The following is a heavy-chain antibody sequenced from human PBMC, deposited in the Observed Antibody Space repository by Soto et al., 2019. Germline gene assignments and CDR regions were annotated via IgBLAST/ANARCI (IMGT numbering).Heavy chain of an antibody. D-gene: IGHD2-21*02. Sequence: SETLSLTCTVSGGSISGYYWSWIRQPPGKRLEWIGYIYYTGSIHFNPSLQSRVSMSIDTSKNLFSLKLSSVTAADTAVYFCAREDDGGDRDYYGLDVWGQGTTVTVSS. V-gene: IGHV4-59*12. CDR1: GGSISGYY. CDR3: AREDDGGDRDYYGLDV. J-gene: IGHJ6*02. CDR2: IYYTGSI.